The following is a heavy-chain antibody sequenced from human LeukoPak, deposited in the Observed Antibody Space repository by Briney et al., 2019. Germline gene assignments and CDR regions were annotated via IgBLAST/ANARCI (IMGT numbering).Heavy chain of an antibody. CDR2: IYYSGST. V-gene: IGHV4-31*03. J-gene: IGHJ4*02. CDR3: ARGDYGGNEYYFDY. Sequence: KASQTLSLTCTVSGGSISSGGYYWSWIRQHPGKGLEWIGYIYYSGSTYYNPSLKSRVTISVDTSKNQFSLKLSSVTAADTAVYHCARGDYGGNEYYFDYWGQGTLVTVSS. D-gene: IGHD4-23*01. CDR1: GGSISSGGYY.